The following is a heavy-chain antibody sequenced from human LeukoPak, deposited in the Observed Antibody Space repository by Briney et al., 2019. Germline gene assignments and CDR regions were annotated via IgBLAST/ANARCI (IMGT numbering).Heavy chain of an antibody. J-gene: IGHJ4*02. CDR1: GGSISSYY. V-gene: IGHV4-59*08. D-gene: IGHD1-26*01. Sequence: SETLSLTCTVSGGSISSYYWSWIRQPPGKGLEWIGYIYYSGSTNYNPSLKSRFTISVDTSKNQFSLKLSSVTAADTAVYYCASLSLYSGSYLDYWGQGTLVTVSS. CDR3: ASLSLYSGSYLDY. CDR2: IYYSGST.